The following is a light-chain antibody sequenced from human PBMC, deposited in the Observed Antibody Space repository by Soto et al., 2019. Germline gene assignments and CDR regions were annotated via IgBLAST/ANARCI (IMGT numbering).Light chain of an antibody. CDR1: SSDVGSYSH. Sequence: QSALTQPASVSGSPGQSITISCSGTSSDVGSYSHVAWYQQFPGKTPKLIIYEVTYRPSGVSHRFSASKSGNTASLTISGIQAGEEAHYSCISYTGSRTSYVFGTGTKVTV. V-gene: IGLV2-14*01. J-gene: IGLJ1*01. CDR2: EVT. CDR3: ISYTGSRTSYV.